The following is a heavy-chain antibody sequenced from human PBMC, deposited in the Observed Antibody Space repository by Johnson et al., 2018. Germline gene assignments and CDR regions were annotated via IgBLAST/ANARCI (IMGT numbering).Heavy chain of an antibody. Sequence: VQLQESGGGFVQXGGSLRLSCAASGFTFTTYWMHWVRQAPGKRLVWVSRIDTDGRSTTYADSVKGRFTPSRDNAKNTLYRQMNSLRAEDTAGYHCARGVGCGGGSCYPDAFDIWGQGTMVTVSS. CDR2: IDTDGRST. V-gene: IGHV3-74*03. D-gene: IGHD2-15*01. CDR3: ARGVGCGGGSCYPDAFDI. CDR1: GFTFTTYW. J-gene: IGHJ3*02.